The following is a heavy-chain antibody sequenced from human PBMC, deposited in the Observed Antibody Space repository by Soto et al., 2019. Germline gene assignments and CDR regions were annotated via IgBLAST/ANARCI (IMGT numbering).Heavy chain of an antibody. V-gene: IGHV3-11*01. CDR2: ISDSGNII. D-gene: IGHD6-19*01. Sequence: PGGSLRLSCAASGFTFSDNYMTWIRQAPGRGLEWVAYISDSGNIIYYADSVQCRFTVSRDNAKNSLYLQMNSLSAEDTAVYYCARRTRGAGWFDPWGQGTLVTVSS. CDR1: GFTFSDNY. J-gene: IGHJ5*02. CDR3: ARRTRGAGWFDP.